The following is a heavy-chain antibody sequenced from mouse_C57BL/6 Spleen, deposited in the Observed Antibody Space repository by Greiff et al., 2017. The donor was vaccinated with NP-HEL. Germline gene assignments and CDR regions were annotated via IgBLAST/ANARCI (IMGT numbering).Heavy chain of an antibody. CDR2: IYPGDGDT. Sequence: VQLQQSGPELVKPGASVKISCKASGYAFSSSWMNWVKQRPGKGLEWIGRIYPGDGDTNYNGKFKGKATLTADKSSSTAYMQLSSLTSEDSAVYCCARSADGYPQFAYWGQGTLVTVSA. CDR3: ARSADGYPQFAY. CDR1: GYAFSSSW. V-gene: IGHV1-82*01. D-gene: IGHD2-3*01. J-gene: IGHJ3*01.